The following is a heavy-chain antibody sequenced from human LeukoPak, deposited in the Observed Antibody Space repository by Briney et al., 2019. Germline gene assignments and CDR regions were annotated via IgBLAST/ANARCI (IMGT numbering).Heavy chain of an antibody. D-gene: IGHD3-10*01. V-gene: IGHV3-48*03. Sequence: GGALRLSCAASGFTFSSYEMNWVRQAPGKGLEWVSYISSSGSTIYYADSVKGRFTISRDNAKNSLYLQMNSLRAEDTAVYYCAREGAHTMVRGVIITIYNDAFDIWGQGTMVTVSS. CDR1: GFTFSSYE. CDR3: AREGAHTMVRGVIITIYNDAFDI. J-gene: IGHJ3*02. CDR2: ISSSGSTI.